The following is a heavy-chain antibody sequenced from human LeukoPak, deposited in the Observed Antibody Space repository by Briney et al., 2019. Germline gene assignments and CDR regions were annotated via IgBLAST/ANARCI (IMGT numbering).Heavy chain of an antibody. Sequence: GESLKISCKASGGSFPSQWIAWVRQLPGRGLEWRGIINPDDSDIRYNPSFQGQVTISADKSLNTAYLQWSSLKASDTAMYSCARRDGTTVYWYFDLWGRGTLVTVSS. CDR1: GGSFPSQW. J-gene: IGHJ2*01. CDR3: ARRDGTTVYWYFDL. CDR2: INPDDSDI. V-gene: IGHV5-51*01. D-gene: IGHD1-7*01.